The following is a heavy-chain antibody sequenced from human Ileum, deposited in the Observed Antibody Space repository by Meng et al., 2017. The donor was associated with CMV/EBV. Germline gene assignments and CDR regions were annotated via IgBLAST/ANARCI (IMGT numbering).Heavy chain of an antibody. J-gene: IGHJ5*02. CDR2: IHPTGTT. Sequence: HLQEAGPSLLDPSETLSLTCTVTGGSLTSYYWTWIRQPAGKGLEWIGRIHPTGTTDDNPSLRSRVSMSLDKSKNQFSLKLTSVTAADTAVYYCARAAARGVPVDLWGQGTLVTVSS. CDR1: GGSLTSYY. V-gene: IGHV4-4*07. D-gene: IGHD3-10*01. CDR3: ARAAARGVPVDL.